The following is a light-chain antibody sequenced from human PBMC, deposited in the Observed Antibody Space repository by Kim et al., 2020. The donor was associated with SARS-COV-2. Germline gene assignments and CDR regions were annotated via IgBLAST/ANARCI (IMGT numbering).Light chain of an antibody. V-gene: IGLV1-40*01. J-gene: IGLJ3*02. CDR1: DSNIGATYD. CDR3: QSYDTTLGGSV. CDR2: GNS. Sequence: QSVLTQPPSVSGAPGQKVTISCSGGDSNIGATYDVHWYQQLPGTAPKLLLYGNSRRPSGVPARFSGSASGASAVLAITGVQAEDEAIYYCQSYDTTLGGSVFGGGTTLTVL.